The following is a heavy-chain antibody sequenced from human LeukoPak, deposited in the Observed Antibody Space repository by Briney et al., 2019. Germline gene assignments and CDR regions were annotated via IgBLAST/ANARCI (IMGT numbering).Heavy chain of an antibody. J-gene: IGHJ4*02. Sequence: SETLSLTCTVSGGSISSSSYYWGWIRQPPGKGLEWIGSIYYSGSTYYNPSLKSRVTISVDTSKNQFSLKLSSVTAADTAVYYCARLFGSGSYYKEGDYWGQGTLVTVSS. D-gene: IGHD3-10*01. CDR1: GGSISSSSYY. CDR2: IYYSGST. V-gene: IGHV4-39*01. CDR3: ARLFGSGSYYKEGDY.